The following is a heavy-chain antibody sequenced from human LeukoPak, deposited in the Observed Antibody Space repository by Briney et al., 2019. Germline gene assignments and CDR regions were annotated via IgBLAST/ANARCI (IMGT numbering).Heavy chain of an antibody. CDR1: GFTFSTYA. D-gene: IGHD4-17*01. CDR2: ISGSGGST. Sequence: PGGSLRLSCAASGFTFSTYAMSWVRQAPGKGLEWVSGISGSGGSTFYADSVKGRFTISRDNSKNTLYLQMNSLRAEDTAVYYCAKEIWPTVTTPGWTYFDYWGQGALVTVSS. J-gene: IGHJ4*02. CDR3: AKEIWPTVTTPGWTYFDY. V-gene: IGHV3-23*01.